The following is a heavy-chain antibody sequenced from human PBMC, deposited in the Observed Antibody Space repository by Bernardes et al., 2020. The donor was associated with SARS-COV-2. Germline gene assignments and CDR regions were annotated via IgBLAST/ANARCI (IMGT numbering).Heavy chain of an antibody. V-gene: IGHV1-18*01. CDR1: GYTFTKYG. Sequence: ASVKVSCKASGYTFTKYGISWVRQAAGHGLEWMGWISAYNGNTTYAQKLQDRVTMTTDTSTSTAYMELRSLRSDDTAVYYCARVGCGGDCCPNPRPYYYYGMDVWGQGTTVTVSS. D-gene: IGHD2-21*01. J-gene: IGHJ6*02. CDR3: ARVGCGGDCCPNPRPYYYYGMDV. CDR2: ISAYNGNT.